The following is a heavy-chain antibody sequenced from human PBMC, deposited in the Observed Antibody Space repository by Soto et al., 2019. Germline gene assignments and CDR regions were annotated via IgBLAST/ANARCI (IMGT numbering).Heavy chain of an antibody. CDR2: IYDTGISGYTPST. CDR3: ARGEDAFFYYGLDV. J-gene: IGHJ6*02. V-gene: IGHV4-59*01. CDR1: GGSITSSY. Sequence: PSETLSLTCTVSGGSITSSYWSWIRRPPGKGLEWIAYIYDTGISGYTPSTSYNPSLKSRVTMSVDTSKSQFSLRLTPVTAADTAVYYCARGEDAFFYYGLDVWGQGITVTVSS.